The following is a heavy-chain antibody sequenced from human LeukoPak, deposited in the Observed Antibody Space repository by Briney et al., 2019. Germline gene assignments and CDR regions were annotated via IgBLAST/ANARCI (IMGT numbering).Heavy chain of an antibody. Sequence: GASVKVSCKASGYTFTGYYMHWVRQAPGQELEWMGWINPNSGGTNYAQKFQGRVTMTRDTSISTAYMELSRLRSDDTAVYYCARAGKYYYDSSGYYHFDYWGQGTLVTVSS. D-gene: IGHD3-22*01. J-gene: IGHJ4*02. CDR2: INPNSGGT. CDR3: ARAGKYYYDSSGYYHFDY. CDR1: GYTFTGYY. V-gene: IGHV1-2*02.